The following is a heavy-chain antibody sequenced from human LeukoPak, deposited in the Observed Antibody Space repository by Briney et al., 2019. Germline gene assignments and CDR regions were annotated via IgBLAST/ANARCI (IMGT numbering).Heavy chain of an antibody. CDR2: IYSGGST. D-gene: IGHD3-3*01. CDR3: ATTYYDFWSGRDYYGMDV. CDR1: GFTVSSNY. V-gene: IGHV3-66*01. J-gene: IGHJ6*02. Sequence: GGSLRLSCAASGFTVSSNYMSWVRQAPGKGLEWVSVIYSGGSTYYADSVKGRFTISRDNSKNTLYLQMNSLRAEDTAVYYCATTYYDFWSGRDYYGMDVWGQGTTVTVSS.